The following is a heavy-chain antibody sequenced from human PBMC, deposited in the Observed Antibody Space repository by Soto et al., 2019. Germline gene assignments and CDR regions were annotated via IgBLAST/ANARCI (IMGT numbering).Heavy chain of an antibody. J-gene: IGHJ5*02. D-gene: IGHD6-13*01. CDR1: GYTFTGYY. Sequence: ASVKVSSKASGYTFTGYYMHWVRQAPGQGLEWMGWINPNSGNTNYAQKLQGRVTMTTDTSTSTAYMELRSLRSDDTAVYYGAKKRIAAAGTRGSWFAPWGKGTRVPVSS. CDR2: INPNSGNT. CDR3: AKKRIAAAGTRGSWFAP. V-gene: IGHV1-18*04.